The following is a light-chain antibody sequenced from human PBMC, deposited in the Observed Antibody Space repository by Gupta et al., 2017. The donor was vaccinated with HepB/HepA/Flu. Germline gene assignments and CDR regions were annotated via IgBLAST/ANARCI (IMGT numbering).Light chain of an antibody. CDR1: SGDVGGYNY. V-gene: IGLV2-14*01. J-gene: IGLJ1*01. CDR2: DVS. Sequence: SALPQPAAASASPGTSIIISCTGTSGDVGGYNYVSWSQQHPGKAPKLMIYDVSNRPSGVSNRFSGSKTGNTASLTISGLQAEDEADYYCSSDTSSSTQVFGTGTKVTVL. CDR3: SSDTSSSTQV.